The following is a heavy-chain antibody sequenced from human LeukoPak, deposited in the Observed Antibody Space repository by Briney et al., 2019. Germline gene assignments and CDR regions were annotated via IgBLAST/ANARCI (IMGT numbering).Heavy chain of an antibody. Sequence: GGSLRLSCAASGFTFSSYGMHWVRQAPGKGLEWVSSISFSSSYIYYADSVKGRFTISRDNAKNSLYLQLNSLRAEDTAVYYCASAYYYDSSGYPSVYWGQGTLVTVSS. CDR2: ISFSSSYI. J-gene: IGHJ4*02. CDR3: ASAYYYDSSGYPSVY. V-gene: IGHV3-21*01. D-gene: IGHD3-22*01. CDR1: GFTFSSYG.